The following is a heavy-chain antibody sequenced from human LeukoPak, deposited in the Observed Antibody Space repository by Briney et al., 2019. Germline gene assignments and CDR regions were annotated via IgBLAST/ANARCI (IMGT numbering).Heavy chain of an antibody. D-gene: IGHD4-11*01. J-gene: IGHJ2*01. CDR1: GGSISSGDYY. V-gene: IGHV4-30-2*01. CDR3: ARGTVYSSSGSLWYFDL. CDR2: IYHRGST. Sequence: SQPLSLTCTVSGGSISSGDYYWSWIRQPPGKGLEWIGYIYHRGSTYYNPSLKSRVTMSVDRSKNQFSLNLTSVSAADTAVYYCARGTVYSSSGSLWYFDLWGRGTLVTVSS.